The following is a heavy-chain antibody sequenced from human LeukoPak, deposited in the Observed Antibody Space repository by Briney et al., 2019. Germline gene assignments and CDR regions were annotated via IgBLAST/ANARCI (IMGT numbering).Heavy chain of an antibody. J-gene: IGHJ4*02. D-gene: IGHD2-15*01. V-gene: IGHV3-30*14. Sequence: PGGSLRLSCVASGFTFSTYAMHWVRQAPGKGLEWVAVISYHGSDKYYVDSVKGRFTLSRDNLKNTLYLQMNSLRAEDTAVYYCARERGSDWGQGILVTVSS. CDR1: GFTFSTYA. CDR3: ARERGSD. CDR2: ISYHGSDK.